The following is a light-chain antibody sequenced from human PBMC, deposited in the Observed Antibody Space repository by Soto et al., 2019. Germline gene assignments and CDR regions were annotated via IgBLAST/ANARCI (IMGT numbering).Light chain of an antibody. V-gene: IGKV3-20*01. CDR3: QQYSSSPPGT. CDR1: QSVSSSY. CDR2: GAS. Sequence: EIVLTQSPGTLSLSPGERATLSCRASQSVSSSYLAWYQKKPGQAPRLLIYGASSRATGIPDRFSGSGSGTDFTLTISRLEPEDFAVYYCQQYSSSPPGTFGQGTKVEIK. J-gene: IGKJ1*01.